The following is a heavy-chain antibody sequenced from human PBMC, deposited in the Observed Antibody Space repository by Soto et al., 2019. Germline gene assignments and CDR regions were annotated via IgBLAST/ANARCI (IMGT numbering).Heavy chain of an antibody. CDR3: ARARRPRYCSGGSCPHDAFDI. CDR2: ISAYNGNT. J-gene: IGHJ3*02. V-gene: IGHV1-18*01. CDR1: GYTFTSYG. Sequence: ASVKVSCKASGYTFTSYGISWVRQAPGQGLEWMGWISAYNGNTNYAQKLQGRVTMTTDTSTSTAYMELRSLRSDDTAVYYCARARRPRYCSGGSCPHDAFDIWG. D-gene: IGHD2-15*01.